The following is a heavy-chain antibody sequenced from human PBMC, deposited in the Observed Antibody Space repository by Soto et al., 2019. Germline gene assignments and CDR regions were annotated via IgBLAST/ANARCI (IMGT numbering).Heavy chain of an antibody. Sequence: SETLSLTCTVSGGSISSYYWSWIRQPPGKGLEWIGYIYYSGSTNYNPSLKSRVTISVDTSKNQFSLKLSSVTAADTAVYYCARSYYDFWSGYLTGGYFDHWGQGTLVTVSS. CDR2: IYYSGST. CDR1: GGSISSYY. CDR3: ARSYYDFWSGYLTGGYFDH. J-gene: IGHJ4*02. D-gene: IGHD3-3*01. V-gene: IGHV4-59*01.